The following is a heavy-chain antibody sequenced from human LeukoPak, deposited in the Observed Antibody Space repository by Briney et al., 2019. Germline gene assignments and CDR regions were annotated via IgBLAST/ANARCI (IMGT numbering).Heavy chain of an antibody. V-gene: IGHV3-7*01. CDR1: GFTFSTYW. D-gene: IGHD6-19*01. J-gene: IGHJ4*02. CDR3: AREDRFSSFNY. Sequence: GGSLRLSCAASGFTFSTYWMSWVRQAPGKGPEWVANIKEDSSDKKYVDSVKGRFTISRDNAKNSLYLQMNSLRVEDTAVYYCAREDRFSSFNYCGRGTLVTVSS. CDR2: IKEDSSDK.